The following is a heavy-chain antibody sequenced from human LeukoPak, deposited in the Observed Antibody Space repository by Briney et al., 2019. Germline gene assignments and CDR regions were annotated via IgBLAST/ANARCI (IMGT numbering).Heavy chain of an antibody. CDR3: ARDRSGGWKDMDV. J-gene: IGHJ6*03. D-gene: IGHD6-19*01. CDR1: GFTVSSNY. Sequence: GGSLRLSCAASGFTVSSNYMSWVRQAPGKGLEWVSVIYSGGSTYYADSAKGRLTIFRDNSKNTLYLLMNSLRAEDTAVYYCARDRSGGWKDMDVWGKGTTVTVSS. CDR2: IYSGGST. V-gene: IGHV3-53*01.